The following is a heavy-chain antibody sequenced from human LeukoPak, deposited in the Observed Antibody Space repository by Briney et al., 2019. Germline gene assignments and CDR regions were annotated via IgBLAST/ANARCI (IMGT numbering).Heavy chain of an antibody. CDR1: GGSFSGYY. D-gene: IGHD2-2*01. Sequence: KPSETLSLTCAVYGGSFSGYYWSWIRQPPGKGLEWIGEINHSGSTNYNPSLKSRVTISVDTSMNQFSLKLSSVTAADTAVYYCARGYCSSTSCRYRTSSYGMDVWGKGTTVIVSS. J-gene: IGHJ6*04. CDR3: ARGYCSSTSCRYRTSSYGMDV. CDR2: INHSGST. V-gene: IGHV4-34*01.